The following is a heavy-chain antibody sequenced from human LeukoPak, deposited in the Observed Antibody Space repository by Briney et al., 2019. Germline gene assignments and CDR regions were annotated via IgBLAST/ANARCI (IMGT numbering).Heavy chain of an antibody. CDR3: AKDGGLWVSAHWGDS. D-gene: IGHD7-27*01. V-gene: IGHV3-23*01. Sequence: GGSLRLSCTASGFTFSSYTMSWVRQAPGKGLKWVSTITTGGPNTYYADSVKGRFTVSRDDSKNTLYLQMNSLRAEDTAVYYCAKDGGLWVSAHWGDSWGRGTLVTVSS. J-gene: IGHJ4*02. CDR2: ITTGGPNT. CDR1: GFTFSSYT.